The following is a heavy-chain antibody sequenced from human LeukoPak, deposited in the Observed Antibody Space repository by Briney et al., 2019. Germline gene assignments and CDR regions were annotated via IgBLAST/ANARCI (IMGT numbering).Heavy chain of an antibody. CDR3: ARESAARPSVGY. Sequence: PGGSLRLSCVASGFTVSSNYLSWVRQAPGKGLEWVSLIYSSGATYYADSVKGRFTISRGNSKNTLYLQMNSLRAEDTAVYYCARESAARPSVGYWGQGALVTVSS. V-gene: IGHV3-66*01. CDR2: IYSSGAT. J-gene: IGHJ4*02. CDR1: GFTVSSNY. D-gene: IGHD6-6*01.